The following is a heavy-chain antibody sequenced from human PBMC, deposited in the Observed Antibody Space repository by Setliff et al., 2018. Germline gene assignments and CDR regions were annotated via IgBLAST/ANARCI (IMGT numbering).Heavy chain of an antibody. V-gene: IGHV3-11*05. Sequence: GGSLRLSCAASGFTFSDSYMSWIRQAPGKGPEWVSFISSSSSYTIYADSVKGRFTVSRDNAKNSLHLQMSSLRAEDTAVYYCAREAYYYGSGSYPLDYWGQGTLVTVSS. CDR1: GFTFSDSY. CDR2: ISSSSSYT. J-gene: IGHJ4*02. CDR3: AREAYYYGSGSYPLDY. D-gene: IGHD3-10*01.